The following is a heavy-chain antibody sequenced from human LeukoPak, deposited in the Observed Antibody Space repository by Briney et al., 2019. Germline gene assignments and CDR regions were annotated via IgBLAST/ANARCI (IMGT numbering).Heavy chain of an antibody. J-gene: IGHJ4*02. Sequence: GAVKVSCKASGYTFTGYYMDGVRQAPGQGVEWMGWINPNRGGTNYAQKFQGRVTMARDTSISTAYMQLSRLRSDDTAVYYCATDTGGYDLAYWGQGTLVTVSS. D-gene: IGHD5-12*01. V-gene: IGHV1-2*02. CDR2: INPNRGGT. CDR3: ATDTGGYDLAY. CDR1: GYTFTGYY.